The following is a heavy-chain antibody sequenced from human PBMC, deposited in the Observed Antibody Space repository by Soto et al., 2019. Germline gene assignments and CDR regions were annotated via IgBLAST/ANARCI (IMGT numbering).Heavy chain of an antibody. CDR1: GGSISSSSYY. D-gene: IGHD6-13*01. CDR2: IYYSGST. V-gene: IGHV4-39*01. Sequence: QLQLQESGPGLVKPSETLSLTCTVSGGSISSSSYYWGWIRQPPGKGLEWIGSIYYSGSTYYNPCLKSRVTISVDTSKNQFSLKLSSVTAADTAVYYCARRCGYSSSFDPWGQGTLVTVSS. CDR3: ARRCGYSSSFDP. J-gene: IGHJ5*02.